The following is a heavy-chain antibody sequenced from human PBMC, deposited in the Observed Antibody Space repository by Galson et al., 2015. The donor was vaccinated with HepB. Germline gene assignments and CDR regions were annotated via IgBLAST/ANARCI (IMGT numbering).Heavy chain of an antibody. D-gene: IGHD2-2*02. Sequence: SLRLSCAASGFTFSSYAMSWVRQAPGKGLEWVSAISGSGGSTYYADSVKGRFTISRDNSKNTLYLQMNSLRAEDTAVYYCAKFRRRAEYQLLYHGFYFDYWGQGTLVTVSS. V-gene: IGHV3-23*01. J-gene: IGHJ4*02. CDR1: GFTFSSYA. CDR2: ISGSGGST. CDR3: AKFRRRAEYQLLYHGFYFDY.